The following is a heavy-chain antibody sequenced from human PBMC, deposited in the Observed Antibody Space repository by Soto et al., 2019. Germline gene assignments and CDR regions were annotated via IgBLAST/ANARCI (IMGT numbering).Heavy chain of an antibody. CDR1: GFTFSSYG. J-gene: IGHJ6*02. Sequence: GWCLRHSGSAAGFTFSSYGMHWVRQAQGKGLGWVAVISYGGSNKYYADAVKGRVTISRDNSKNTLYLEMNSLRADDTAVYDCAKVASGEYYYCMYVCGLESTVTISS. CDR3: AKVASGEYYYCMYV. CDR2: ISYGGSNK. D-gene: IGHD4-17*01. V-gene: IGHV3-30*18.